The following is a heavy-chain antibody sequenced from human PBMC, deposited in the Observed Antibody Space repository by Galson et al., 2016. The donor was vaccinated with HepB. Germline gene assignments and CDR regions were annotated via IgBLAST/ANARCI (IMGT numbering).Heavy chain of an antibody. CDR1: GDSISSGTYY. V-gene: IGHV4-61*02. CDR3: ARDTYYFWDGFTSYAFDI. J-gene: IGHJ3*02. CDR2: VYSSGST. Sequence: TLSLTCSVSGDSISSGTYYWSWIRQPAGRGLEWIGRVYSSGSTNYNPSLKSRATISVDTSKNQFSLRLRSVTAADTALYYCARDTYYFWDGFTSYAFDIWGQGRMVTVSS. D-gene: IGHD3-3*01.